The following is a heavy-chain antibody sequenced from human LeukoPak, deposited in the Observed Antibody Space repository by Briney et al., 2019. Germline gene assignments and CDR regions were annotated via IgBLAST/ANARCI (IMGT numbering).Heavy chain of an antibody. CDR2: ISYDGSNK. Sequence: PGRSLRLSCAASEFTFSSYGMHWVRQAPGKGLEWVAVISYDGSNKYYADSVKGRFTISRDNSKNTLYLQMNSLRAEDTAVYYCAKGVYVWGSYRYGGYFDYWGQGTLVTVSS. CDR1: EFTFSSYG. D-gene: IGHD3-16*02. J-gene: IGHJ4*02. V-gene: IGHV3-30*18. CDR3: AKGVYVWGSYRYGGYFDY.